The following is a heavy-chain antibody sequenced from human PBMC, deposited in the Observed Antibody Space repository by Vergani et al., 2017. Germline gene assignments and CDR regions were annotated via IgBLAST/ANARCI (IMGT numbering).Heavy chain of an antibody. J-gene: IGHJ6*02. CDR3: AKDTTLHYDILTGYLRGGMDV. CDR2: ISWNSGSI. D-gene: IGHD3-9*01. Sequence: EVQLVESGGGLVQPGRSLRLSCAASGFTFDDYAMHLVRQAPGKGLEWVSGISWNSGSIGYADYVKGRFTISRDNSKTSLYLQMNMLRADDTALYYCAKDTTLHYDILTGYLRGGMDVWGQGTTVTVSS. V-gene: IGHV3-9*01. CDR1: GFTFDDYA.